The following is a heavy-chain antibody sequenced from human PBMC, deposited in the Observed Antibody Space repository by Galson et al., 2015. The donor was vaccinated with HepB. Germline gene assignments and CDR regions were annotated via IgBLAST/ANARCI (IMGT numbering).Heavy chain of an antibody. CDR1: GFTFSSYG. J-gene: IGHJ4*02. V-gene: IGHV3-30*18. CDR3: AKAGYSYTYSGIDF. Sequence: SLRLSCAASGFTFSSYGMHWVRQAPGKGLEWVAVISYDGSNKYYADSVKGRFTISRDNSKNTLYLQMNSLRTEDTAVYYCAKAGYSYTYSGIDFWGQGNLVTVSS. CDR2: ISYDGSNK. D-gene: IGHD5-18*01.